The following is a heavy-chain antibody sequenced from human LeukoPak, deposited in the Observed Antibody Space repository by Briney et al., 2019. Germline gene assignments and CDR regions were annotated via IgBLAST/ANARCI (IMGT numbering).Heavy chain of an antibody. CDR1: GDSVSGSSSA. D-gene: IGHD2-8*02. CDR3: ARNFHTGFDY. V-gene: IGHV6-1*01. J-gene: IGHJ4*02. CDR2: TYYRSRWLN. Sequence: SQTLSLTCAISGDSVSGSSSAWNWIRQSPSRGLEWLGRTYYRSRWLNGYAVSLRSRISISPDTSKNQFSLQLTSVTPEDTAIYYCARNFHTGFDYWGQGTLDTVSS.